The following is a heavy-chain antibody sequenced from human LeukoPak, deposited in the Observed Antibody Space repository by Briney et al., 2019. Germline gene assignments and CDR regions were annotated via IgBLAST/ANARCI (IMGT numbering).Heavy chain of an antibody. D-gene: IGHD3-16*02. V-gene: IGHV3-9*01. CDR3: AKDGTLRLGELSPYFDY. CDR1: GFTFDDYA. Sequence: GRSLRLSCAASGFTFDDYAMHWVRQAPGKGLEWVSGISWNSGSIGYTDSVKGRFTISRDNAKNSLYLQMNSLRAEDTALYYCAKDGTLRLGELSPYFDYWGQGTLVTVSS. CDR2: ISWNSGSI. J-gene: IGHJ4*02.